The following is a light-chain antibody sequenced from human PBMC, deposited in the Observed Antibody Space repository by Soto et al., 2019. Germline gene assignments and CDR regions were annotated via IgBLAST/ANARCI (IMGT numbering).Light chain of an antibody. J-gene: IGKJ2*01. Sequence: EIVLTQSPGTLSLSPGERATLSCRASQSVSSNYLAWYQQNPGQAPRLLIYGASSRATGIPDRFSGSGSGTDFTLTISRLEPEDSSVFYCPQYGSSPYTFGQGTKLEIK. V-gene: IGKV3-20*01. CDR1: QSVSSNY. CDR2: GAS. CDR3: PQYGSSPYT.